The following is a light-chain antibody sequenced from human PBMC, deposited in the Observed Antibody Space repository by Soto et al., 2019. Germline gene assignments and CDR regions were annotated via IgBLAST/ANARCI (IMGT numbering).Light chain of an antibody. V-gene: IGKV3-20*01. Sequence: EIVLTQSPGTLSLSPGERATLSCRASQSVSSTYLAWYQQKPGQAPRLLIYDTSSRATGIPDRFSGSAAGTDFTLTINRLEPEDFAVYFCQHYGSSRTFGQGTKVEIK. J-gene: IGKJ1*01. CDR1: QSVSSTY. CDR2: DTS. CDR3: QHYGSSRT.